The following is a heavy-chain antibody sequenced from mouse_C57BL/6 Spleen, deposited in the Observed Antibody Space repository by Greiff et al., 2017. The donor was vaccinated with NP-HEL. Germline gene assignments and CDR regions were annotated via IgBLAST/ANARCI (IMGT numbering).Heavy chain of an antibody. D-gene: IGHD2-4*01. CDR3: AREPRDDDGYWYFDV. CDR2: ISYDGSN. J-gene: IGHJ1*03. V-gene: IGHV3-6*01. CDR1: GYSITSGYY. Sequence: EVKLQESGPGLVKPSQSLSLTCSVTGYSITSGYYWNWIRQLPGNKLEWMGYISYDGSNNYNPSLKNRTSITRDTSKNQFFLKLNTVTTEDTATYYFAREPRDDDGYWYFDVWGTGTTVTVSS.